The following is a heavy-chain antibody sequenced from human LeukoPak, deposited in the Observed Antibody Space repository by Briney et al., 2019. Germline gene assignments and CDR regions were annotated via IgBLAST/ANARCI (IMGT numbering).Heavy chain of an antibody. Sequence: PSETLSLTCTVSGGSISSSSYYWGWIRQPPGKGLEWIGSIYYSGSTYYNPSLKSRVTISVDTSKNQFSLKLSSVTAADTVVYYCARRRVIASLSNWFDPWGQGTLVTVSS. J-gene: IGHJ5*02. CDR1: GGSISSSSYY. D-gene: IGHD6-13*01. V-gene: IGHV4-39*01. CDR2: IYYSGST. CDR3: ARRRVIASLSNWFDP.